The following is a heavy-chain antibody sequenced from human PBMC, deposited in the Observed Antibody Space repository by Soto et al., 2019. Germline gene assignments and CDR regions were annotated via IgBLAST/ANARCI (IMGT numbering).Heavy chain of an antibody. V-gene: IGHV3-30*18. CDR3: AKDRLRRITIFGVVRASGYYYYYGMDV. CDR1: GFTFSSYG. Sequence: GGSLRLSCAASGFTFSSYGMHWVRQAPGKGLEWVAVISYDGSNKYYADSVKGRFTISRDNSKNTLYLQMNSLRAEDTAVYYCAKDRLRRITIFGVVRASGYYYYYGMDVWGQGTTVTVSS. D-gene: IGHD3-3*01. CDR2: ISYDGSNK. J-gene: IGHJ6*02.